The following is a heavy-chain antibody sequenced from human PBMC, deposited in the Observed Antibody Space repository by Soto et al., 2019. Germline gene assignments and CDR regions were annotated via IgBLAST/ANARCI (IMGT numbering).Heavy chain of an antibody. D-gene: IGHD3-10*01. CDR2: ISYDGNHK. V-gene: IGHV3-30-3*01. CDR3: ARDPVCNGSKMNNWFDP. J-gene: IGHJ5*02. CDR1: GFSLSHYA. Sequence: QVQLVESGGGVVQPERSLRLSCAASGFSLSHYALHWFRQAPGKGLEWVSAISYDGNHKYYGDSVKGRFTISRDIAKNTLYLQMNSLRPEDKAIYDGARDPVCNGSKMNNWFDPWCQGTLVIVSS.